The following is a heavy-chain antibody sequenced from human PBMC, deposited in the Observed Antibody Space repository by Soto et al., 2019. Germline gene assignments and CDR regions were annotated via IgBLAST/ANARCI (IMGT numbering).Heavy chain of an antibody. CDR1: GFTFSNYW. V-gene: IGHV3-7*01. CDR2: IKPDGSVK. D-gene: IGHD2-2*01. J-gene: IGHJ3*02. CDR3: AREILVPAAFDALDI. Sequence: PGGSLRLSCAASGFTFSNYWMSWVRQAPGKGLEWVANIKPDGSVKYYVDSVKGRFTLSRDNAKNTLYLQMNSLRVEDTAVYYCAREILVPAAFDALDIWGQGTMVTVSS.